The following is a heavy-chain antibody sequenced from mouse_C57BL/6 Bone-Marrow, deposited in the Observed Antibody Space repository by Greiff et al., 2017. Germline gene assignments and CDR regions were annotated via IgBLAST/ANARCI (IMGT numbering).Heavy chain of an antibody. D-gene: IGHD1-1*01. CDR3: ARGPITTVVAPYAMDY. CDR2: IDPSDSYT. V-gene: IGHV1-50*01. J-gene: IGHJ4*01. CDR1: GYTFTSYW. Sequence: QVQLQQPGAELVKPGASVKLSCKASGYTFTSYWMQWVKQRPGQGLEWIGEIDPSDSYTNYNQKFKGKATLTVDTSSSTAYMQLSSLTSEDSAVYYCARGPITTVVAPYAMDYWGQGTSVTVSS.